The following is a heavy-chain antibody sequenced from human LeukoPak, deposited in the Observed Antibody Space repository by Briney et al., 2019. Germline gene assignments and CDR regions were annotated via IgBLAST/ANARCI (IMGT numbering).Heavy chain of an antibody. V-gene: IGHV3-7*02. J-gene: IGHJ4*02. CDR2: IKQDGSEK. CDR1: GFTFRRYW. D-gene: IGHD3-10*01. Sequence: WGSLRLSCAASGFTFRRYWMSWARQASGKGLEWVANIKQDGSEKYYVDSVKGRFTISRYNAKNSLYLQMNSLRAEDTAVYYCVGLGENYWGQGTLVTVSS. CDR3: VGLGENY.